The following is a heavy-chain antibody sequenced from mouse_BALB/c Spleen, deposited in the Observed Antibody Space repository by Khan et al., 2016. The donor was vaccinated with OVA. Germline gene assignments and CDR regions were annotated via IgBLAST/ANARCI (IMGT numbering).Heavy chain of an antibody. Sequence: VQLKQSGPELVKPGASVKMSCKASGYTFTSYVMHWLRQRPGQGLEWIGYIYPYNDDTKYNEEFKGKATLTSDRSSSTAYMELSSLTSEDSAVYYCAKNYSYDVYFDYWGQGTTLTVSS. CDR3: AKNYSYDVYFDY. J-gene: IGHJ2*01. CDR1: GYTFTSYV. D-gene: IGHD2-12*01. CDR2: IYPYNDDT. V-gene: IGHV1S136*01.